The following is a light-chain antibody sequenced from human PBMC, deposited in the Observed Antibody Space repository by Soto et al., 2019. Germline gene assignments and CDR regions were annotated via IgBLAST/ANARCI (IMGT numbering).Light chain of an antibody. V-gene: IGKV3-15*01. Sequence: EIVMTQSPATLSVSPGERATLSCRASQSVSSNLAWYQQKPGQAPRLLIYGASTRATGIPARFSGSGSGTEFTLTISSLQSEDFAVYYCQQYNNWPRALTFXGGTKVDIK. CDR2: GAS. CDR3: QQYNNWPRALT. CDR1: QSVSSN. J-gene: IGKJ4*01.